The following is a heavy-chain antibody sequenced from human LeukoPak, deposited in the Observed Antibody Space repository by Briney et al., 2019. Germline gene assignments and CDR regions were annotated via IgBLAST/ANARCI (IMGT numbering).Heavy chain of an antibody. Sequence: GGSLRLSCAASGFIFRSYGMNWVRQAPGKGLEWVSGIYKNGRERYGDSVKGRFTISRDNSKNMLYLQMNSLRAEDTALYYCAKDLRGYYRPFESWGQGALVTVSS. V-gene: IGHV3-23*05. J-gene: IGHJ4*02. CDR2: IYKNGRER. CDR3: AKDLRGYYRPFES. D-gene: IGHD3-22*01. CDR1: GFIFRSYG.